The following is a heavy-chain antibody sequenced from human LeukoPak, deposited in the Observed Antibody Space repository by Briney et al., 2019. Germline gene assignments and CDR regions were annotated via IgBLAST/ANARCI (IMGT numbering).Heavy chain of an antibody. Sequence: GESLKISCKGSGYSFTSYWIGWVRQMPGKGLEWMGIIYPGDSDTRYSPSFQGQVTISADKSISTAYLQWSSLKASDTAMYYCATHGYSSSWSDAFDIWGQGTMVTVSS. J-gene: IGHJ3*02. CDR1: GYSFTSYW. V-gene: IGHV5-51*01. D-gene: IGHD6-13*01. CDR2: IYPGDSDT. CDR3: ATHGYSSSWSDAFDI.